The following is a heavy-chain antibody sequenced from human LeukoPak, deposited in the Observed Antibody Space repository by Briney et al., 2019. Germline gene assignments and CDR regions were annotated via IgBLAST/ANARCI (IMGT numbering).Heavy chain of an antibody. J-gene: IGHJ6*02. Sequence: PGGSLRLSRAASGFTFTTYWMHWVRQAPGKGLVWVSHINSDGSITSYADSVKGRFTISRDNAKNTQYLQMNSLRAEDTAVYYCARDAVDTANAVWGQGTTVTVSS. D-gene: IGHD5-18*01. CDR1: GFTFTTYW. V-gene: IGHV3-74*01. CDR3: ARDAVDTANAV. CDR2: INSDGSIT.